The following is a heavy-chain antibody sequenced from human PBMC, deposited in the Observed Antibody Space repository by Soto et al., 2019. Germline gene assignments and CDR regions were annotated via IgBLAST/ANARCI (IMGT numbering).Heavy chain of an antibody. CDR2: IIPILGIA. CDR1: GGTFSSYT. D-gene: IGHD2-15*01. CDR3: ASLYCSGGSCYSLDAFDI. J-gene: IGHJ3*02. Sequence: ASVKVSCKASGGTFSSYTISWVRQAPGQGLEWMGRIIPILGIANYAQKFQGRVTITADKSTSTAYMELSSLRSEDTAVYYCASLYCSGGSCYSLDAFDIWGQGTMVTVS. V-gene: IGHV1-69*02.